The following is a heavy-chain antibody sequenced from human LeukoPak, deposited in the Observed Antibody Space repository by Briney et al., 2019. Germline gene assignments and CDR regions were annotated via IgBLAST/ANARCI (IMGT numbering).Heavy chain of an antibody. J-gene: IGHJ4*02. CDR3: ARDYMAGATFQIQGPVDY. D-gene: IGHD1-26*01. Sequence: GGSLRLSCATSKFTFSNYWMTWVRQAPGKGLEWVASINQDGSERYYVDSVKGRFTISRDNAKNSLYLQMNSLRAEDTALYYCARDYMAGATFQIQGPVDYWGQGTLVTVSS. CDR1: KFTFSNYW. V-gene: IGHV3-7*01. CDR2: INQDGSER.